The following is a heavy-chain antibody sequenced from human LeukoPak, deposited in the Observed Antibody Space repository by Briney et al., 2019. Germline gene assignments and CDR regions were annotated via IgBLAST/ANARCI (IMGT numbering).Heavy chain of an antibody. CDR1: GGSISSGGYY. CDR2: IYYSGST. Sequence: PSETLSLTCTVSGGSISSGGYYWSWIRQHPGKGLEWIGYIYYSGSTNYNPSLKSRVTISVDTSKNQFSLKLSSVTAADTAVYYCARDSYSSSWWGSYGFDYWGQGTLVTVSS. V-gene: IGHV4-61*08. J-gene: IGHJ4*02. D-gene: IGHD6-13*01. CDR3: ARDSYSSSWWGSYGFDY.